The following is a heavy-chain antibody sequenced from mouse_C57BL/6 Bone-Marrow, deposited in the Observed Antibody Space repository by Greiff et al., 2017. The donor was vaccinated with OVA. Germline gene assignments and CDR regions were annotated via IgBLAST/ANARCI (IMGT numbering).Heavy chain of an antibody. V-gene: IGHV1-82*01. CDR1: GYAFSSSW. J-gene: IGHJ4*01. CDR2: IYPGDGDT. Sequence: QVQLQQSGPELVKPGASVKISCKASGYAFSSSWMNWVKQRPGKGLEWIGRIYPGDGDTNYNGKFKGKATLTADKSSSTAYMQLSSLTSEDSAVYFCARIPAMDDWGQGTSVTVSS. CDR3: ARIPAMDD.